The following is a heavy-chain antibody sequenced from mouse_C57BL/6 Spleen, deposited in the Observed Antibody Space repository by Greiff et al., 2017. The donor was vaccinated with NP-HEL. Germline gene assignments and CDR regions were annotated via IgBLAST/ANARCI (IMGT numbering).Heavy chain of an antibody. CDR2: IWSGGST. CDR1: GFSLTSYG. V-gene: IGHV2-2*01. CDR3: ARGAVVADY. D-gene: IGHD1-1*01. Sequence: VQLVESGPGLVQPSQSLSITCTVSGFSLTSYGVHWVRQSPGKGLEWLGVIWSGGSTDYNAAFISRLSISKDNSKSQVFFKMNSLQADDTAIYYCARGAVVADYWGQGTTLTVSS. J-gene: IGHJ2*01.